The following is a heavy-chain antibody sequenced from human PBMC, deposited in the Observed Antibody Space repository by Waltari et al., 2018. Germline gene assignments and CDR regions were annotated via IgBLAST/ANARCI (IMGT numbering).Heavy chain of an antibody. D-gene: IGHD1-26*01. CDR3: ARLLGNSVSSGFAS. CDR2: ISDRGRT. J-gene: IGHJ5*02. CDR1: SYSMKSYA. Sequence: QMQLQESGPGLVKPSETLSLTGTVPSYSMKSYAWSWIRQPPGKGLEWIGYISDRGRTNYKPSLKSRLNIFLDTSKNHLSLNLTSVTAADTAVYFCARLLGNSVSSGFASWGQGTLVTVS. V-gene: IGHV4-59*01.